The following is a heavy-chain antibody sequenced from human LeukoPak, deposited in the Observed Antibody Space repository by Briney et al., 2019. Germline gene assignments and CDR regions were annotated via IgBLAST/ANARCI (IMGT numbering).Heavy chain of an antibody. CDR3: AKDFRIGYSAHFDY. CDR2: IYENGGTT. Sequence: GSPRISRVSPGFHICCPALSWVRPAPGKGTEFVLGIYENGGTTYYADSVKGRFSISRDNSKNTLYLQMDSLRGEDTAVYYCAKDFRIGYSAHFDYWGQGALVTVSS. J-gene: IGHJ4*02. V-gene: IGHV3-23*01. CDR1: FHICCPA. D-gene: IGHD2-21*01.